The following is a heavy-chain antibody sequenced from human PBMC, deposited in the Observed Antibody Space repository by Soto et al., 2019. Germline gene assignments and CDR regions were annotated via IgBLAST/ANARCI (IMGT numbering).Heavy chain of an antibody. CDR3: ARARPGYGMAV. Sequence: QVQLVQSGVEVREPGASVKVSCKAVRYIFTNYGVSWVRQAPGQGLEWMGWITTYNGNTEYAQKFQGRVTMTTDASTSTAYMELGSLRSDDTAIDYWARARPGYGMAVWGQGTTVTVSS. CDR2: ITTYNGNT. CDR1: RYIFTNYG. J-gene: IGHJ6*02. V-gene: IGHV1-18*01.